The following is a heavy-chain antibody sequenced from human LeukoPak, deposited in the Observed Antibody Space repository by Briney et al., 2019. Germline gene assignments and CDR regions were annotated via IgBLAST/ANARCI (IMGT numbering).Heavy chain of an antibody. CDR1: GFTFSSYA. Sequence: GGSLRLSCAASGFTFSSYAMHWVRQAPGKGLEWVAVISYDGSNKYYADSVKGRFTISRDNSKNTLYLQMNSLRAEDTAVYYCARDLSQGGFDPWGQGTLVTVSS. D-gene: IGHD3-16*01. V-gene: IGHV3-30-3*01. CDR2: ISYDGSNK. CDR3: ARDLSQGGFDP. J-gene: IGHJ5*02.